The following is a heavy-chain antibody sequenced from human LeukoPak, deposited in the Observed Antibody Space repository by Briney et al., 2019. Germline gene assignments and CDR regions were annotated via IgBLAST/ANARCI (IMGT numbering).Heavy chain of an antibody. CDR2: IKEDGNEK. D-gene: IGHD3-16*01. CDR1: GYTFIASW. Sequence: GGSLRLSCTASGYTFIASWMSWVRQAPGKGLEWVANIKEDGNEKCYVDSVKGRFTISRDNAKNSLYLQMNSLRAEDTAVYYCVKDRLRFSYWGQGTLVTVSS. CDR3: VKDRLRFSY. J-gene: IGHJ4*02. V-gene: IGHV3-7*03.